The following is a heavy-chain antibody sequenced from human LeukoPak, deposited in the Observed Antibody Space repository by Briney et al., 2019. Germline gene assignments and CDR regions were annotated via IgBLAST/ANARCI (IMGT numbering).Heavy chain of an antibody. CDR2: ISAYNGNT. J-gene: IGHJ6*03. V-gene: IGHV1-18*01. Sequence: ASVKVSCKASGDTFTTYVISWVRQAPGQGLEWVGWISAYNGNTNYAPKLQGRVTMTTDTSTSTAYMELRSLRSDDTAVYYCARGRYCSSTSCYKVYYYYMDVWGKGTTVTVSS. D-gene: IGHD2-2*02. CDR1: GDTFTTYV. CDR3: ARGRYCSSTSCYKVYYYYMDV.